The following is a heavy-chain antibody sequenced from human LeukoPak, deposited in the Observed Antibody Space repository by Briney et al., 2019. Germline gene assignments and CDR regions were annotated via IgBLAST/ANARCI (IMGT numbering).Heavy chain of an antibody. J-gene: IGHJ3*02. V-gene: IGHV1-2*06. CDR2: INPNSGGT. Sequence: ASVKVSCKASGCTFTGYYMHWVRQAPGQGLEWMGRINPNSGGTNYAQKFQGRVTITRDTSISTAYMELSSLRSDDTAVYYVPRVHLCIAARGSGWNAFDIWGQGTMVTVSS. CDR1: GCTFTGYY. D-gene: IGHD6-6*01. CDR3: PRVHLCIAARGSGWNAFDI.